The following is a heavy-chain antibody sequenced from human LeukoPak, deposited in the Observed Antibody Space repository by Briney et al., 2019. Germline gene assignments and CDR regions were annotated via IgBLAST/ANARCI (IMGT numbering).Heavy chain of an antibody. CDR2: IYPGDSDT. J-gene: IGHJ4*02. CDR3: ARATIMGATQSPFDY. Sequence: KTGASMKISCQGSGYTFSNYWIHWVRQMPGKGLEWMGIIYPGDSDTRYSPSFQGQVTISADKSISTAYLQWSSLKASDTAVYYCARATIMGATQSPFDYWCQGTLVTVSS. D-gene: IGHD1-26*01. V-gene: IGHV5-51*01. CDR1: GYTFSNYW.